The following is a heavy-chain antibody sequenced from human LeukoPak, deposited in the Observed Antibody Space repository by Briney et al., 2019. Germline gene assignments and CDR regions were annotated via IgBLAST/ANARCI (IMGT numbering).Heavy chain of an antibody. V-gene: IGHV4-34*01. CDR3: AGDRYYGSGSYWIY. D-gene: IGHD3-10*01. J-gene: IGHJ4*02. CDR2: INHSGST. CDR1: GGSFSGYY. Sequence: SETLSLTCAVYGGSFSGYYWSWIRQPPGKGLEWIGKINHSGSTNYNPSLKSRVTISVDTSKNQFSLKLSSVTAADTAVYYCAGDRYYGSGSYWIYWGQGTLVTVSS.